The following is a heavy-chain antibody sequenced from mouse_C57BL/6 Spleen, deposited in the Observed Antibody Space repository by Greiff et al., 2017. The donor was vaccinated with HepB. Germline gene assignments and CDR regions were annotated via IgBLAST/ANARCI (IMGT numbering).Heavy chain of an antibody. V-gene: IGHV1-82*01. J-gene: IGHJ4*01. Sequence: QVQLQQSGPELVKPGASVKISCKASGYAFSSSWMNWVKQRPGKGLEWIGRIYPGDGDTNYNGKFKGKATLTADKSSSTAYMQLSSLTSEDSAVYFCARSLGMDYWGQGTSVTVSS. CDR2: IYPGDGDT. D-gene: IGHD3-3*01. CDR3: ARSLGMDY. CDR1: GYAFSSSW.